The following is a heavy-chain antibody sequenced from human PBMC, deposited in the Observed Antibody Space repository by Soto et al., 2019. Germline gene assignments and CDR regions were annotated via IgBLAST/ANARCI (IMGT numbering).Heavy chain of an antibody. J-gene: IGHJ4*02. Sequence: EVQLVESGGGLVQPGRSLRLSCAASGFIFDNHAMNWVRQAPGKGLEWVAGVSWNSGSIDYADSVKGRFTISRDNAKNSLYLKMNSLRAEDTGLYYCARDRCGGDCYSFDYWGQGTLVTVSS. CDR2: VSWNSGSI. D-gene: IGHD2-21*02. CDR3: ARDRCGGDCYSFDY. CDR1: GFIFDNHA. V-gene: IGHV3-9*01.